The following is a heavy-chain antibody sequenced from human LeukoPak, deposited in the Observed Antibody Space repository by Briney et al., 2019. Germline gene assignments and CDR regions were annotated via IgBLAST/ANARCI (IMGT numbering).Heavy chain of an antibody. Sequence: GESLRLSCAASGFTFSHYWMHWVRQGLGKGLEWVSAISGSGGSTYYADSVKGRFTISRDNSKNTLYLQMNSLRAEDTAVYYCAKDPWGYCSSTSCYRQVDYWGQGTLVTVSS. CDR3: AKDPWGYCSSTSCYRQVDY. CDR2: ISGSGGST. J-gene: IGHJ4*02. D-gene: IGHD2-2*01. CDR1: GFTFSHYW. V-gene: IGHV3-23*01.